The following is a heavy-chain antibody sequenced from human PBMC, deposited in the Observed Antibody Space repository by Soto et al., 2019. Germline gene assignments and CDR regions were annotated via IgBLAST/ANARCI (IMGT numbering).Heavy chain of an antibody. J-gene: IGHJ3*02. CDR3: ARPRGYGGYAFDAFDI. CDR2: ISSNGGST. V-gene: IGHV3-64*01. D-gene: IGHD4-17*01. Sequence: TGGSLRLSCAASGFTFSSYAMHWVRQAPGKGLEYVSAISSNGGSTYYANSVKGRFTISRDNSKNTLYLQMGSLRAEDMAVYYCARPRGYGGYAFDAFDIWGQGTMVTGSS. CDR1: GFTFSSYA.